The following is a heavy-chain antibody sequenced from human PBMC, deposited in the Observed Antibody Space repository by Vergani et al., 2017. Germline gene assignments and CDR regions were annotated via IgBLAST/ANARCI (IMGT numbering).Heavy chain of an antibody. V-gene: IGHV3-23*01. CDR1: GLTFSTYV. J-gene: IGHJ4*02. D-gene: IGHD2/OR15-2a*01. Sequence: EVQLLESGGSLKQPGGSVRLSCAASGLTFSTYVMHWVRQAPGKGLEWVAALTGGGGSTYYADSFKGRFIISRDTSRDTLYLQMNSLRPEDTATYFCVKDAESDENFFDSGGQGTLVTVSS. CDR2: LTGGGGST. CDR3: VKDAESDENFFDS.